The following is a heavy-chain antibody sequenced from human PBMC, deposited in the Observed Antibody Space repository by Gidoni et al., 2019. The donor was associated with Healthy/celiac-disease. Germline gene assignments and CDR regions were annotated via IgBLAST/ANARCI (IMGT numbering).Heavy chain of an antibody. J-gene: IGHJ3*02. Sequence: EVQLLESGGGLVQLGGSLRLSCAASGFTFSSYAMSWVRQAPGKGLEWVSAISGSGGSTYYADSVKGRFTISRDNSKNTLYLQMNSLRAEDTAVYYCANYYDSTMVKGAAFDIWGQGTMVTVSS. CDR1: GFTFSSYA. CDR2: ISGSGGST. V-gene: IGHV3-23*01. D-gene: IGHD3-22*01. CDR3: ANYYDSTMVKGAAFDI.